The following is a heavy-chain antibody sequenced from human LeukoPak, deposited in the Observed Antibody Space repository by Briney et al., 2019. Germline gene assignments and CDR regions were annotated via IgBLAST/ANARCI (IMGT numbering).Heavy chain of an antibody. V-gene: IGHV3-21*01. D-gene: IGHD7-27*01. CDR3: ARSHNWGFLDY. CDR2: ISSSSSYI. J-gene: IGHJ4*02. CDR1: GFTFSSHA. Sequence: PGGSLRLSCAGSGFTFSSHAMNWVRQAPGKGLEWVSSISSSSSYIYYADSVKGRFTISRDNAKNSLYLQMNSLRAEDTAVYYCARSHNWGFLDYWGQGTLVTVSS.